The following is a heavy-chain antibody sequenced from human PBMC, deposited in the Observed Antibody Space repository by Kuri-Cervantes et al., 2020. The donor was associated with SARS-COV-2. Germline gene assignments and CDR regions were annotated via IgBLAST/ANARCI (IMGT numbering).Heavy chain of an antibody. D-gene: IGHD2-15*01. CDR1: GFTFSDYY. CDR2: IGSSGGRA. J-gene: IGHJ4*02. CDR3: ALKSVVAANPNLDF. Sequence: GGSLRLSCAASGFTFSDYYMSWIRQAPGKGLEWVSAIGSSGGRAFYADSVKGRFTISRDTSKNMVYLQTNSLRAEDTAIYYCALKSVVAANPNLDFWGQGTLVTVSS. V-gene: IGHV3-23*01.